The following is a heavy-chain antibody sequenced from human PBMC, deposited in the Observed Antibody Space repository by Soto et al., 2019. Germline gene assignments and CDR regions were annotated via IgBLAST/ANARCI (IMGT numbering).Heavy chain of an antibody. J-gene: IGHJ4*02. D-gene: IGHD5-12*01. CDR1: GFTFTSSA. CDR3: AAVSWFWSPPDVDIVATDAGDY. CDR2: IVVGSGNT. Sequence: GASVKVSCKASGFTFTSSAMQWVRQARGQRLEWIGWIVVGSGNTNYAQKFQERVTITRDMSTSTAYMELSSLRSEDTAVYYCAAVSWFWSPPDVDIVATDAGDYWGQGTLVTVSS. V-gene: IGHV1-58*02.